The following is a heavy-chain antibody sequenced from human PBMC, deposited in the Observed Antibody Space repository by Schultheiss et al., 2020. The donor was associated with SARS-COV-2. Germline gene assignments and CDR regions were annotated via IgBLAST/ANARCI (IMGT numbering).Heavy chain of an antibody. CDR1: GFTFGDYA. J-gene: IGHJ6*02. CDR2: ISGSGGST. V-gene: IGHV3-23*01. Sequence: GGSLRLSCTASGFTFGDYAMSWVRQAPGKGLEWVSAISGSGGSTYYADSVKGRFTISRDNSKNTLYLQMNSLRAEDTAVYYCAKDLPLLWFGESYYYYYGMDVWGQGTTVTVSS. D-gene: IGHD3-10*01. CDR3: AKDLPLLWFGESYYYYYGMDV.